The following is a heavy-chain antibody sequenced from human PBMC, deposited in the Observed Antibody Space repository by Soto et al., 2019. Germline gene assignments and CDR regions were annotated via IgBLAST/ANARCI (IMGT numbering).Heavy chain of an antibody. D-gene: IGHD3-10*01. V-gene: IGHV4-59*08. Sequence: QVQLQESGPGLVKPSETLSLTCSVSGGSITSHYCSWFRQPPGKGLEWIGYINHSSLTSYNPSLKSRVTMSVDTSKNQFSLKVNSVTAADTALYHCARQGFGQLHGLVDVWGPGTTVTVSS. CDR1: GGSITSHY. CDR3: ARQGFGQLHGLVDV. J-gene: IGHJ6*02. CDR2: INHSSLT.